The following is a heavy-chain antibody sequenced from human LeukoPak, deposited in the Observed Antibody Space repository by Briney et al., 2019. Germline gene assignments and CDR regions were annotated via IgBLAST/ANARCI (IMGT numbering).Heavy chain of an antibody. CDR1: GYSISSDCY. CDR2: VYDTGST. Sequence: SETLSLTCIVSGYSISSDCYWGWIRQPPGKGLEWIGSVYDTGSTYYNPSLKSRVTISADTSKNQFSLKLNSVTAADTAVYYCAGESSSSTYNWFDPWGQGTLVTVSS. CDR3: AGESSSSTYNWFDP. D-gene: IGHD6-6*01. J-gene: IGHJ5*02. V-gene: IGHV4-38-2*02.